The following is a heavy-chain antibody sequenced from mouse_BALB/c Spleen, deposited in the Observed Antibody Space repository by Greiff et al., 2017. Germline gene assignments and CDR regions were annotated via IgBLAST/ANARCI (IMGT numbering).Heavy chain of an antibody. CDR1: GFSLTSYG. V-gene: IGHV2-2*02. CDR2: IWSGGST. D-gene: IGHD3-3*01. J-gene: IGHJ2*01. Sequence: VKLMESGPGLVQPSQSLSITCTVSGFSLTSYGVHWVRQSPGKGLEWLGVIWSGGSTDYNAAFISRLSISKDNSKSQVFFKMNSLQANDTAIYYCARNWAGSYYFDYWGQGTTLTVSS. CDR3: ARNWAGSYYFDY.